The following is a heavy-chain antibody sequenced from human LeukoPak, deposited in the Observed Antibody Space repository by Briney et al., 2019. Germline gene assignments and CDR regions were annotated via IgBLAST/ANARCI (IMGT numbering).Heavy chain of an antibody. CDR3: ARGGSSILDY. CDR2: ISSSSRYI. Sequence: PGGSLRLTCAASGFTFSDYYMNWVRQAPGKGLEWVSSISSSSRYIYYADSVKGRFSISRDNAKNSLYLQMNSLRAEDTAVYYCARGGSSILDYWGQGTLVTVSS. V-gene: IGHV3-21*01. D-gene: IGHD1-26*01. J-gene: IGHJ4*02. CDR1: GFTFSDYY.